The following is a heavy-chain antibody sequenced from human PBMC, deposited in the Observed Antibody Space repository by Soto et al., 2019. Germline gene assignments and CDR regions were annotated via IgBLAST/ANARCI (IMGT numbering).Heavy chain of an antibody. J-gene: IGHJ6*03. V-gene: IGHV1-8*01. CDR3: AREQKDTGWITMVRGVISYYYYYMDV. Sequence: ASVKVSCKASGYTLTSYDINWVRQATGQGLEWMGWMNPNSGNTGYAQKFQGRVTMTRNTSISTAYMELSSMRSEDTAVYYCAREQKDTGWITMVRGVISYYYYYMDVWGKGTTVTVSS. CDR2: MNPNSGNT. CDR1: GYTLTSYD. D-gene: IGHD3-10*01.